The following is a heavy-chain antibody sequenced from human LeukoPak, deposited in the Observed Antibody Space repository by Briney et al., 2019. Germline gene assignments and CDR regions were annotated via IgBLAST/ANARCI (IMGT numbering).Heavy chain of an antibody. V-gene: IGHV3-53*01. J-gene: IGHJ2*01. D-gene: IGHD1-26*01. CDR3: ARNHLLGNWYFDL. Sequence: GSLRLSFTGAWFTLSSNYMSLVRQAPGKGLEVVSVIYSGGSTYYADSVSGRFTISRDNSKNTVYLQMSSLRAEDTAVYYCARNHLLGNWYFDLWGRGALVTVSS. CDR2: IYSGGST. CDR1: WFTLSSNY.